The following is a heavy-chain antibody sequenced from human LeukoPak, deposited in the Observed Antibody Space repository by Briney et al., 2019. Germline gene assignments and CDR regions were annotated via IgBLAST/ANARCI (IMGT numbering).Heavy chain of an antibody. Sequence: GGSLRLSCAASGFTFSSYAMSWVRQAPGKGLEWVSAISGSGGSTYYADSVKGRFTISRDNSKNTLYLQMNSLRAEDTAVYCCAKHSRRTGYSSGWSFDYWGQGTLVTVSS. V-gene: IGHV3-23*01. D-gene: IGHD6-19*01. CDR3: AKHSRRTGYSSGWSFDY. J-gene: IGHJ4*02. CDR1: GFTFSSYA. CDR2: ISGSGGST.